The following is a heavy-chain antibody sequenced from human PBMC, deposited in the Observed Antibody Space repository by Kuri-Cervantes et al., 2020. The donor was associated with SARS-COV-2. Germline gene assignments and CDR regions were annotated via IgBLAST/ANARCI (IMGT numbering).Heavy chain of an antibody. CDR2: FDPEDGET. D-gene: IGHD2-21*01. CDR1: GYTLTELS. CDR3: ATAYCGGDCYSRADAFDI. Sequence: ASVKVSCKVSGYTLTELSMHWVRQAPGKGLEWMGGFDPEDGETIYAQKFQGRVTMTEDTSTDTAYMELSSLRSEDTAVYYCATAYCGGDCYSRADAFDIWGQRTVVTVSS. V-gene: IGHV1-24*01. J-gene: IGHJ3*02.